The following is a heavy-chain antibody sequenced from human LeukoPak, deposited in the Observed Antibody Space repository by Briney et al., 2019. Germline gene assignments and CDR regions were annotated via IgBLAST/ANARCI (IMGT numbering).Heavy chain of an antibody. J-gene: IGHJ6*02. D-gene: IGHD4-17*01. CDR1: GFTLSSYE. CDR3: ARDRPPVHYGMDV. CDR2: ISSSGSTI. Sequence: QPGGSLRLSCAASGFTLSSYEMNWVRQAPGKGLEWVSYISSSGSTIYYADSVKGRFTISRDNAKNSLYLQMNSLRAEDTAVYYCARDRPPVHYGMDVWGQGTTVTVSS. V-gene: IGHV3-48*03.